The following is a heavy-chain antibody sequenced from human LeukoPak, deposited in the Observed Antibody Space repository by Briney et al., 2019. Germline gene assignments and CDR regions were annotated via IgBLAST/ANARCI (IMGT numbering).Heavy chain of an antibody. CDR3: ARDRFDSSGEIP. CDR2: ISNNGGYT. D-gene: IGHD3-22*01. V-gene: IGHV3-23*01. CDR1: GFTFSSSA. Sequence: GGSLRLSCAASGFTFSSSAMSWVRQAPGKGLEWVSAISNNGGYTYYADSVQGRFTISRDNSKNTLYLQMNSLRAEDTAVYYCARDRFDSSGEIPWGQGTLVTVSS. J-gene: IGHJ4*02.